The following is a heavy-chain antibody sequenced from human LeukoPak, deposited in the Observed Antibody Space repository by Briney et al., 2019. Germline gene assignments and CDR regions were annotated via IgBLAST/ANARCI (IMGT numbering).Heavy chain of an antibody. CDR3: AKTLTPYRSGWSDY. J-gene: IGHJ4*02. V-gene: IGHV3-23*01. CDR2: ISGSGGST. Sequence: GGSLRLSCAASGFTFSSYAMSWVRQAPGKGLEWVSAISGSGGSTYYADSVKGRFTISRDNSKNTLYLQMNSLRAEDTAVYYCAKTLTPYRSGWSDYWGQGTLVTVSS. CDR1: GFTFSSYA. D-gene: IGHD6-19*01.